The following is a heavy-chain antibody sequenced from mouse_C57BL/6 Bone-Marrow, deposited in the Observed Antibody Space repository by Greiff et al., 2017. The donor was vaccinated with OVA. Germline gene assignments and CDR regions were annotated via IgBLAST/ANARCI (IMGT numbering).Heavy chain of an antibody. V-gene: IGHV1-52*01. D-gene: IGHD1-1*02. J-gene: IGHJ3*01. Sequence: QVQLKQPGAELVRPGSSVKLSCKASGYTFTSYWMHWVKQRPIQGLEWIGNIDPSDSETHYNQKFKDKATLTVDKSSSTAYMQLSSLTSEDSAVYYCARHGGSWFAYWGQGTLVTVSA. CDR3: ARHGGSWFAY. CDR2: IDPSDSET. CDR1: GYTFTSYW.